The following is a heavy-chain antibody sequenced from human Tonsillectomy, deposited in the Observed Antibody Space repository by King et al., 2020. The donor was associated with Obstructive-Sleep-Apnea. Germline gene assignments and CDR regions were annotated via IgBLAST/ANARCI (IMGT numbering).Heavy chain of an antibody. CDR3: ARDNIVATNFDY. CDR1: GFTFSSYS. V-gene: IGHV3-21*01. D-gene: IGHD5-12*01. CDR2: ISSSSSYI. Sequence: VQLVESGGGLVKPGGSLRLSCAASGFTFSSYSMNWVRQAPGKGLELVSSISSSSSYIFYADSVKGRFTISRDNAKNSLYLQMNSLRAEDTAVYYCARDNIVATNFDYWGQGTLVTVSS. J-gene: IGHJ4*02.